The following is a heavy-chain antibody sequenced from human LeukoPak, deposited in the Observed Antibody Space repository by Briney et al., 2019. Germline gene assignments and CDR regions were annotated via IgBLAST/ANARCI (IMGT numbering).Heavy chain of an antibody. Sequence: PSETLSLTCTVSGGSISSNNYYWGWIRQPPGKGLEWIGNIYYSGSTYYNPSLKSRVTISVDTSKNQFSLKLSSVTAADTAVYYCARRRRGYSYGSSPEAFDIWGQGTMVTVSS. CDR1: GGSISSNNYY. D-gene: IGHD5-18*01. CDR3: ARRRRGYSYGSSPEAFDI. CDR2: IYYSGST. J-gene: IGHJ3*02. V-gene: IGHV4-39*07.